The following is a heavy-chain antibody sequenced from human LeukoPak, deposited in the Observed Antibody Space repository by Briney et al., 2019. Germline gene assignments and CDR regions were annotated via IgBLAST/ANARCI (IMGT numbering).Heavy chain of an antibody. V-gene: IGHV4-39*07. D-gene: IGHD5-18*01. J-gene: IGHJ4*02. CDR2: IYYSGST. CDR1: GGSISSSSYY. CDR3: ARVYGYSYGRFDY. Sequence: SETLYLTCTVSGGSISSSSYYWGWIRQPPGKGLEWIGTIYYSGSTYYNPSLKSRVTISVDTSKNQFSLKLSSVTAADTAVYSCARVYGYSYGRFDYWGQGTLVTVSS.